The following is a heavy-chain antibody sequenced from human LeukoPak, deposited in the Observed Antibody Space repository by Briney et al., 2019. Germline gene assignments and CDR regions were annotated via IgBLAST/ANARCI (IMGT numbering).Heavy chain of an antibody. CDR2: VNSNSGGT. CDR3: ARGYCSGGSCYHFDS. J-gene: IGHJ4*02. Sequence: ASVTVSCKASGYRFSDYYMHWVRQAPGQGLEWMGWVNSNSGGTHYAQNFEGRVTMTRDTSISTAYMGLSRLKIDDTALYYCARGYCSGGSCYHFDSWGQGTLVTVSS. CDR1: GYRFSDYY. D-gene: IGHD2-15*01. V-gene: IGHV1-2*02.